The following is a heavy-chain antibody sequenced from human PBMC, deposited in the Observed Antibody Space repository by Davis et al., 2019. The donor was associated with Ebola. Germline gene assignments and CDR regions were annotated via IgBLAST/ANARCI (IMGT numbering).Heavy chain of an antibody. J-gene: IGHJ4*02. CDR2: ISGSGGST. Sequence: GESLKISCAASGFTFSSYAMSWVRQAPGKGLEWVSTISGSGGSTYYADSVKGRFTISRDNSKNTLYLQMNSLRAEDTALYYCAKRSRDGYKTFDYWGQGTLVTVSS. CDR1: GFTFSSYA. V-gene: IGHV3-23*01. CDR3: AKRSRDGYKTFDY. D-gene: IGHD5-24*01.